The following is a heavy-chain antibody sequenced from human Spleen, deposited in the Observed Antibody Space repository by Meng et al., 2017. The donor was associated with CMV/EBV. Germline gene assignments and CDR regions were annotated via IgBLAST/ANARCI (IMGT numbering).Heavy chain of an antibody. V-gene: IGHV3-7*01. CDR1: GFSFSSYY. D-gene: IGHD2-15*01. CDR3: ARTRSSRRFDY. J-gene: IGHJ4*02. Sequence: GGSLRLSCAASGFSFSSYYMTWVRQAPGKGLEWVANIQQDGSERNYVGSVKGRFTISRDNAKNSLYLQINSLRAEDTAVYYCARTRSSRRFDYWGQGTLVTVSS. CDR2: IQQDGSER.